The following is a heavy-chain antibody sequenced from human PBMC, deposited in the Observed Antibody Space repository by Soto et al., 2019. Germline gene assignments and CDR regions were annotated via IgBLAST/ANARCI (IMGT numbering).Heavy chain of an antibody. J-gene: IGHJ3*02. V-gene: IGHV3-23*01. D-gene: IGHD4-17*01. CDR2: ISGSGGST. CDR3: AAPLDGDYAAFDI. CDR1: GFTFSSYA. Sequence: EVQLLESGGGLVQPGGSLRLSCAASGFTFSSYAMSWVRQAPGKRLEWVSAISGSGGSTYYADSVKGRFTISRDNSKNTLYLQMNSLRAEDTAVYYCAAPLDGDYAAFDIWGQGTMVTVSS.